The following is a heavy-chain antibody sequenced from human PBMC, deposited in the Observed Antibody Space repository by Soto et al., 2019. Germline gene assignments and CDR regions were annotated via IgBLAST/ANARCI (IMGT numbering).Heavy chain of an antibody. Sequence: TVSNGSISGFYWSWIRQPPGRGLEWIAYISSSGIINYNPSLRSRVTISVNVSKNQFSLRLTSVTAANMDVYYCARHQYYGSTLLGFDPWGQGTLVTVSS. CDR2: ISSSGII. CDR3: ARHQYYGSTLLGFDP. CDR1: NGSISGFY. J-gene: IGHJ5*02. V-gene: IGHV4-59*08. D-gene: IGHD3-10*01.